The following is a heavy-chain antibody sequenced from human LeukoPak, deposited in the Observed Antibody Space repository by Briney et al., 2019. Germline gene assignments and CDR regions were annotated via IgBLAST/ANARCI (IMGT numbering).Heavy chain of an antibody. CDR3: ATVRYYYDSSGYVRSYYFDY. CDR1: GYTLTELS. Sequence: ASVKVSCKVSGYTLTELSMHWVRQAPGKGLEWMGGFDPEDGGTIYAQKFQGRVTMTEDTSTDTAYMELSSLRSEDTAVYYCATVRYYYDSSGYVRSYYFDYWGQGTLVTVSS. J-gene: IGHJ4*02. CDR2: FDPEDGGT. V-gene: IGHV1-24*01. D-gene: IGHD3-22*01.